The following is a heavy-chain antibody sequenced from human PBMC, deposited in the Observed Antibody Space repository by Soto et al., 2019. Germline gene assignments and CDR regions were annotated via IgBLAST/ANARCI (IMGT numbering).Heavy chain of an antibody. V-gene: IGHV1-2*02. J-gene: IGHJ4*02. CDR2: INPNGGDT. CDR1: GYTFTDYY. CDR3: ATVPAAALKEDY. D-gene: IGHD6-13*01. Sequence: QEQLVQSGAEVKKPGASVVVSCKASGYTFTDYYFHWVRQAPGQGLGWMGWINPNGGDTNYAQKFQGRVTMTRDTSISTAYVELSSLRSDDTAVYYCATVPAAALKEDYWGQGTLVTVSS.